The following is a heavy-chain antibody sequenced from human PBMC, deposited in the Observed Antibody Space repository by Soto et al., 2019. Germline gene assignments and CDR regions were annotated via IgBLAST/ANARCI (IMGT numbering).Heavy chain of an antibody. J-gene: IGHJ4*02. D-gene: IGHD6-19*01. CDR3: ARDSYIKTYSSGWYDPFDY. V-gene: IGHV3-30-3*01. Sequence: PGGSLRLSCAASGFTFSSYAMHWVRQAPGKGLEWVAVISYDGSNKYYADSVKGRFTISRDNSKNTLYLQMNSLRAEDTAVYYCARDSYIKTYSSGWYDPFDYWGQGTLVTVS. CDR1: GFTFSSYA. CDR2: ISYDGSNK.